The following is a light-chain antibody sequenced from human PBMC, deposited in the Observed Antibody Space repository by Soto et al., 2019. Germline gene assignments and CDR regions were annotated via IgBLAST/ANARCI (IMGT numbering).Light chain of an antibody. Sequence: ELVLTQSPVALSLSSGERATLSCRASQSVSSTLLTWYQQKPGQAPRLLIYGVSSRATGIPDRFSGSGSGTDFTLTISRVEPEDFAVYFCQQRGNWPSFGGGTKVEIK. CDR3: QQRGNWPS. J-gene: IGKJ4*01. V-gene: IGKV3D-20*02. CDR2: GVS. CDR1: QSVSSTL.